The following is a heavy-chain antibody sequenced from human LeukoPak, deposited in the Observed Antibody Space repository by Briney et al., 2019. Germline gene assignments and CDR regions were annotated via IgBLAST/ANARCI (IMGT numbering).Heavy chain of an antibody. V-gene: IGHV3-66*01. J-gene: IGHJ3*02. CDR3: ARDPSLEAFDI. CDR1: GFTVSSNY. D-gene: IGHD1-1*01. Sequence: GGSLRLSCAASGFTVSSNYMSWVRQAPGKGLEWVSVIYSGGSTYCADSVKGRFTISRDNSKNTLYLQMNSLRAEDTAVYYCARDPSLEAFDIWGQGTMVTVSS. CDR2: IYSGGST.